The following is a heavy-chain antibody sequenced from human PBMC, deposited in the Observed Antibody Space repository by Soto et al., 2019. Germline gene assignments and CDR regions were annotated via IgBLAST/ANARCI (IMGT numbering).Heavy chain of an antibody. CDR1: GFTFSSYA. D-gene: IGHD3-10*01. V-gene: IGHV3-23*01. J-gene: IGHJ4*02. CDR3: AKRAYGSDFDY. Sequence: EVQLLESGGGLVQPGGSLRLSCAASGFTFSSYAMSWVRQAPGKGLEWVSVISGSGDSKYYADSVKGRFTISRDNSKNTLYLQMNSLRVEDTAVYYCAKRAYGSDFDYWGQGTLVTASS. CDR2: ISGSGDSK.